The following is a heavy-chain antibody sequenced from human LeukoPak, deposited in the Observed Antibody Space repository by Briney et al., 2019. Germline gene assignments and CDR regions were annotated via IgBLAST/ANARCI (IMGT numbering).Heavy chain of an antibody. CDR2: INPSGGST. V-gene: IGHV1-46*01. CDR3: AREGSDSSDP. CDR1: GYTSTSYY. Sequence: GASVTVSFKASGYTSTSYYMHWVRQAPGHGLEWMGIINPSGGSTSYAQKFQGRVTMTRDTSTSTVYMELSSLRSEDTAVYYCAREGSDSSDPWGQGTLVTVSS. D-gene: IGHD1-26*01. J-gene: IGHJ5*02.